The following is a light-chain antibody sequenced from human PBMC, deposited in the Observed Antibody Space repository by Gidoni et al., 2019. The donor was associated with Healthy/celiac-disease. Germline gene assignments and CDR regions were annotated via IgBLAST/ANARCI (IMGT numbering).Light chain of an antibody. J-gene: IGKJ1*01. Sequence: DIVMTQSPLSLPVTPGEPAYISCRSSQSLLHSNGYNYLDWYLQKPGQSPQLLIYLGSNRASGVPDRFSGRGSGTDFTLKISRVEAEDVGVYYCMQALQTPRTCXQXTKVEIK. V-gene: IGKV2-28*01. CDR2: LGS. CDR3: MQALQTPRT. CDR1: QSLLHSNGYNY.